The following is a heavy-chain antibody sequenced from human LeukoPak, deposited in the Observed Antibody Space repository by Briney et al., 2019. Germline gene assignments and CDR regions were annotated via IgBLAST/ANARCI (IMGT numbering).Heavy chain of an antibody. CDR2: IIPIFGTA. CDR1: GGTFSSYA. D-gene: IGHD2-15*01. J-gene: IGHJ4*02. CDR3: ARDRVGYCSGGSCYSTSFDY. V-gene: IGHV1-69*13. Sequence: SVKVSCKASGGTFSSYAISWVRQAPGQGLEWMGGIIPIFGTANYAQKFQGRVTITADESTSTAYKELSSLRSEDTAVYYCARDRVGYCSGGSCYSTSFDYWGQGTLVTVSS.